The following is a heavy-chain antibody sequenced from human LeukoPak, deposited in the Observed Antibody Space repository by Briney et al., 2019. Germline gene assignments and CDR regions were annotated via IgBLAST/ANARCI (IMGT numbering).Heavy chain of an antibody. D-gene: IGHD6-13*01. CDR2: IKQDGSEK. Sequence: TGGSLRLSCAASGFTFSSYWMSWDRQAPGKGLEWVANIKQDGSEKYYVDSVKGRFTISRDNAKNSLYLQMNSLRAEDTAVYYCARIRGSPSSSLRYYYYYMDVWGKGTTVTVSS. CDR3: ARIRGSPSSSLRYYYYYMDV. CDR1: GFTFSSYW. J-gene: IGHJ6*03. V-gene: IGHV3-7*01.